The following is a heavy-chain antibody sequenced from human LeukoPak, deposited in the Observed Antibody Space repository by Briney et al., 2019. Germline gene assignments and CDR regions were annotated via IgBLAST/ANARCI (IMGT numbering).Heavy chain of an antibody. V-gene: IGHV4-30-4*08. J-gene: IGHJ5*02. CDR3: ARDRYSSSSQRSNWFDP. Sequence: PSESLSLTCTVSGGSISSGDYYWSWIRQPPGKGLEWIGYIYYSGSTYYNPSLKSRVTISVDTSKNQFSLKLSSVTAADTAVYYCARDRYSSSSQRSNWFDPWGQGTLVTVSS. D-gene: IGHD6-6*01. CDR2: IYYSGST. CDR1: GGSISSGDYY.